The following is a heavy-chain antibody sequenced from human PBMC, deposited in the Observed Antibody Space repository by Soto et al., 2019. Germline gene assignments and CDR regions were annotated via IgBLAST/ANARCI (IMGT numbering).Heavy chain of an antibody. V-gene: IGHV4-61*01. J-gene: IGHJ6*02. Sequence: QVQLQESGPGLVKPSETLSLTCTVSGGSVSSGSYYWSWIRQPPGKGLEWIGYIYYSGSTNYNPSXXXXXXXXXXXXXXXXXXXXXXXXXXXXXXXXXXXXXXGWYQGRYYYGMDVWGQGTTVTVSS. D-gene: IGHD6-19*01. CDR3: XXXXXGWYQGRYYYGMDV. CDR2: IYYSGST. CDR1: GGSVSSGSYY.